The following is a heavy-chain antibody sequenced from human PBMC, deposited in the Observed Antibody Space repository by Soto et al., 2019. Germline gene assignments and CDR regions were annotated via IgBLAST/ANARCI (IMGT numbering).Heavy chain of an antibody. CDR3: ARRTETDYYGMDV. CDR1: GYSFSSYW. D-gene: IGHD4-17*01. Sequence: GESLKISCKGSGYSFSSYWIGWVRQMPGKGLEWMEIIYSGDSDTRYSPSFQGQVTISADKSINTAYLQWSSLKASDTAMYYCARRTETDYYGMDVWGQGTTVTVSS. J-gene: IGHJ6*02. CDR2: IYSGDSDT. V-gene: IGHV5-51*01.